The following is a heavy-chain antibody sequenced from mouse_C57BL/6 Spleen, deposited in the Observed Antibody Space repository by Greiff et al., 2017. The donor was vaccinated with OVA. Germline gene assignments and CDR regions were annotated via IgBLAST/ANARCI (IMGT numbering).Heavy chain of an antibody. V-gene: IGHV5-17*01. CDR2: ISSGSSTI. CDR1: GFTFSDYG. CDR3: ARAAYGNYEAWFAY. Sequence: EVHLVESGGGLVKPGGSLKLSCAASGFTFSDYGMHWVRQAPEKGLEWVAYISSGSSTIYYADTVKGRFTISRDNAKNTLFLQMTSLRSEDTAMYYCARAAYGNYEAWFAYWGQGTLVTVSA. J-gene: IGHJ3*01. D-gene: IGHD2-1*01.